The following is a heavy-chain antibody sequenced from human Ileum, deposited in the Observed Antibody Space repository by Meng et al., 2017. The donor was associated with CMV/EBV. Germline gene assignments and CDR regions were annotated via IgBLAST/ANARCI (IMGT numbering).Heavy chain of an antibody. Sequence: GESLKISCAASGFTFDDYGMSWVRQAPGKGLEWVAGISGSRRTPYYADAVKGRFIISRDNSRNTLFLEMSSLGADDTAIYYCARAGGDLHRGWFDTWGQGTLVTVSS. CDR1: GFTFDDYG. D-gene: IGHD3-10*01. J-gene: IGHJ5*02. CDR2: ISGSRRTP. V-gene: IGHV3-23*01. CDR3: ARAGGDLHRGWFDT.